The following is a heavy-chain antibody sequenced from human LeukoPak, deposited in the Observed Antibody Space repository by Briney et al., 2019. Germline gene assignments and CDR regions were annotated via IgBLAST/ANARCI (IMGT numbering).Heavy chain of an antibody. Sequence: PGRPLRPSCAASGFTFSSYGMHWVRQAPGRGLEWVAVISYDGSNKYYADSVKGRFTISRDNSKNTLYLQMNSLRAEDTAVYYCAKDRWYTAMGLFDYWGQGTLVTVSS. D-gene: IGHD5-18*01. V-gene: IGHV3-30*18. J-gene: IGHJ4*02. CDR3: AKDRWYTAMGLFDY. CDR1: GFTFSSYG. CDR2: ISYDGSNK.